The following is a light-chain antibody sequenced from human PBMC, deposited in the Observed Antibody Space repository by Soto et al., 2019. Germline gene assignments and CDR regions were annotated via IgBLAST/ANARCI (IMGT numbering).Light chain of an antibody. V-gene: IGLV4-69*01. Sequence: QSVLTQSPSASASLGVSVKLTCTLSSGHSSYAIAWHQQQPEKGPRYLMKLNSDGSHSKGDGIPDRFSGSSSGAERYLTISSLQSEDEADYYCQTWGTGIHRVFGGGTKVTVL. CDR2: LNSDGSH. CDR1: SGHSSYA. J-gene: IGLJ2*01. CDR3: QTWGTGIHRV.